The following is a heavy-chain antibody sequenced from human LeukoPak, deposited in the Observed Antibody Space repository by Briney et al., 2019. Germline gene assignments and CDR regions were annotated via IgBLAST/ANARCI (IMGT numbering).Heavy chain of an antibody. D-gene: IGHD3-9*01. CDR2: IIPIFGTA. J-gene: IGHJ6*02. Sequence: SVKVSCKASGGTFSSYAISWVRQAPGQGLEWMGGIIPIFGTANHAQKFQGRVTITADESTSTAYMELSSLRSEDTAVYYCATSRGSGDILTGSEDYYYYGMDVWGQGTTVTVSS. CDR1: GGTFSSYA. CDR3: ATSRGSGDILTGSEDYYYYGMDV. V-gene: IGHV1-69*13.